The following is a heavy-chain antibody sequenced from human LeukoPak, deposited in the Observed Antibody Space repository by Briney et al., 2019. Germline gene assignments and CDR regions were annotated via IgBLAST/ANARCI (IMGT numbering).Heavy chain of an antibody. V-gene: IGHV3-33*08. CDR1: GFTFSSYG. D-gene: IGHD3-9*01. CDR2: IWYGGSNK. Sequence: PGGSLRLSCAASGFTFSSYGMHWVRQAPGKGLEWVAVIWYGGSNKYYADSVKGRFTISRDNSKNTLYLQMNSLRAEDTAVYYCARNYDILTGYYSYFDYWGQGTLVTVSS. CDR3: ARNYDILTGYYSYFDY. J-gene: IGHJ4*02.